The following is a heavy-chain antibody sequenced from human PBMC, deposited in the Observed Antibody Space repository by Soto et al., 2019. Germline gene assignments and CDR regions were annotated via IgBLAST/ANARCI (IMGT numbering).Heavy chain of an antibody. CDR3: ARGGSSDPFYYYYGMDV. CDR1: GYTFTSYG. CDR2: ISAYNGNT. D-gene: IGHD6-6*01. J-gene: IGHJ6*02. Sequence: ASVKVSCKASGYTFTSYGISWVRQAPGQGLEWMGWISAYNGNTNYAQKLQGRVTMTTDTSTSTAYMELRSLRSDDTAVYYCARGGSSDPFYYYYGMDVWDQGTTVTVSS. V-gene: IGHV1-18*01.